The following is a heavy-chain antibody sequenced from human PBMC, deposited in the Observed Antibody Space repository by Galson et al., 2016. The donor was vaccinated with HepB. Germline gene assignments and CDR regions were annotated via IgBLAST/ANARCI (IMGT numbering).Heavy chain of an antibody. CDR2: MNPNSDNS. V-gene: IGHV1-8*01. CDR1: GYTFTSYD. J-gene: IGHJ4*02. D-gene: IGHD3-3*01. Sequence: SVKVSCKASGYTFTSYDINWVRQATGQGLEWMGWMNPNSDNSGYAQRFQGRATMTRHTSMSTAYMELSSLRSDDTAVYFCARGRGISYYGFWSGYSLDYWGQGTLVTVSS. CDR3: ARGRGISYYGFWSGYSLDY.